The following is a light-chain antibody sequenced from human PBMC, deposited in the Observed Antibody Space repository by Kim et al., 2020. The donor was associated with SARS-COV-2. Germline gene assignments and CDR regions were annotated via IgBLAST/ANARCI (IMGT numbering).Light chain of an antibody. V-gene: IGLV3-21*04. Sequence: SYELTQPPSVSVAPGKTAMITCGGNNIGSKSVHWYQQKPGQAPVLVIYYDSDRPSGIPERFSGSNSGNTATLTISRVEAGDEADYYCQVWDSSSVV. CDR2: YDS. CDR1: NIGSKS. CDR3: QVWDSSSVV. J-gene: IGLJ2*01.